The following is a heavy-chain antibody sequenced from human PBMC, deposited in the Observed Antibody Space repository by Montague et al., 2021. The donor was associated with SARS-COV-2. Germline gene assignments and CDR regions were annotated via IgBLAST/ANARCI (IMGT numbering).Heavy chain of an antibody. CDR3: VRGAYGGGAPFDY. Sequence: SETLSLTCTVSGDFISPYYLNWIRQSPGKRPEWIGNIYYSGSTNYNPSLMSRVTISVDTSKSHVSLKMRSVTAADTAVYYCVRGAYGGGAPFDYWGQGALVTVSS. CDR2: IYYSGST. J-gene: IGHJ4*02. D-gene: IGHD2-21*01. V-gene: IGHV4-59*01. CDR1: GDFISPYY.